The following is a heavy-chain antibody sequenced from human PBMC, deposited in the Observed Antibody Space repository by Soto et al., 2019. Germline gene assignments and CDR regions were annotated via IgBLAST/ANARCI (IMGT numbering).Heavy chain of an antibody. Sequence: EVPLSESGGGLVQPGGSLRLSCAASGLTFRNYAMTWVRQAPGKGPEWVSTVSGKGDETFYADSVKGRFTISRDNSKETVYLLMDSLRVEDTVVYYCAIGGHFSFFDYWGQGTLVTVSS. CDR1: GLTFRNYA. CDR3: AIGGHFSFFDY. V-gene: IGHV3-23*01. CDR2: VSGKGDET. J-gene: IGHJ4*02.